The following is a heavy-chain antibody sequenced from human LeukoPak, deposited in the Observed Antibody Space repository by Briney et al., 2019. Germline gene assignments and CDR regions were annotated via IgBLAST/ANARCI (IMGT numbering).Heavy chain of an antibody. CDR2: INAGNGNT. V-gene: IGHV1-3*01. Sequence: ASVKVSCKASGYTFTSYAMHWVRPAPRQRLEWMGWINAGNGNTKYSQKFQGRVTITRDTSASTAYMELSSLRSEDTAVYYCARGIWFGELLGAWFDPWGQGTLVTVSS. D-gene: IGHD3-10*01. CDR1: GYTFTSYA. CDR3: ARGIWFGELLGAWFDP. J-gene: IGHJ5*02.